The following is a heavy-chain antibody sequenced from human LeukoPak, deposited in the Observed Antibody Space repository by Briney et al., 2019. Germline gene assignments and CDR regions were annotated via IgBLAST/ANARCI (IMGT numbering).Heavy chain of an antibody. J-gene: IGHJ4*02. Sequence: GGSLRLSCAASGFTFSSYGMHWVRQAPGKGLEWVAVIWYDGSNKYYADSVKGRFTISRDNSKNTLYLQMNSLRAEDTAVYYCARDRKDYYGSGSPPPPDFVYWGQGTLVTVSS. CDR2: IWYDGSNK. CDR3: ARDRKDYYGSGSPPPPDFVY. CDR1: GFTFSSYG. V-gene: IGHV3-33*01. D-gene: IGHD3-10*01.